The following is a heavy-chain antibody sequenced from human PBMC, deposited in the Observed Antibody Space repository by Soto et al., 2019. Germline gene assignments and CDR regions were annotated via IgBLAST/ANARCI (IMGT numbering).Heavy chain of an antibody. CDR3: AALRAGSGWKGDDAFNI. V-gene: IGHV3-15*07. CDR1: GFTFKYIW. D-gene: IGHD6-19*01. J-gene: IGHJ3*02. CDR2: IKSRTDGGAT. Sequence: VQLLESGGDLVEPGGSLRLSCAASGFTFKYIWLIWVRQAPGKGLEWVGRIKSRTDGGATDYAAPVKGRFTISRDDSKNTLYLQMDGLKTEATAVYFCAALRAGSGWKGDDAFNIWGQGTMVTVSS.